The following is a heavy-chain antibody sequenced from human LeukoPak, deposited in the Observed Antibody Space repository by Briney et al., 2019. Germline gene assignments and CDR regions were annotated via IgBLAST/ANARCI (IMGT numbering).Heavy chain of an antibody. CDR1: GYTFTSYD. CDR3: ARGIDERHNYHYYYMDV. Sequence: GASVKVSCKASGYTFTSYDINWVRQATGQGREWMGWMNPNSGNTGYAQKFQGRVTMTRNTSISTAYMELSSLRSEDTAVYYCARGIDERHNYHYYYMDVGGKGTTVTVS. D-gene: IGHD1-26*01. CDR2: MNPNSGNT. J-gene: IGHJ6*03. V-gene: IGHV1-8*01.